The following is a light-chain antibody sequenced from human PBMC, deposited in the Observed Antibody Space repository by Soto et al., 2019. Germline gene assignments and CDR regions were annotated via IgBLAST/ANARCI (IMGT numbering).Light chain of an antibody. CDR3: AAWDDSLNAFV. V-gene: IGLV1-44*01. Sequence: QSVLTQPPSASGTPGQRVTISCSGSSSNIGGNTVNWYQQLPGTAPKLLIYGNDQRPSGVPDRFSGSKSGTSASLAISGLQSEDEADYYCAAWDDSLNAFVFATGTKVTVL. CDR2: GND. CDR1: SSNIGGNT. J-gene: IGLJ1*01.